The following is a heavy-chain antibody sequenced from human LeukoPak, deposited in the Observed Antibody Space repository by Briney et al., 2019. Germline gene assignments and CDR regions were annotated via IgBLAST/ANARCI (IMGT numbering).Heavy chain of an antibody. J-gene: IGHJ4*02. V-gene: IGHV4-59*01. CDR3: ASNTGTVFDY. CDR1: GDFITAYY. Sequence: SETLSLTCTVSGDFITAYYWSWIRQPPGKGLEWIGYVYYSGSTEYNPSLRSRVTISLDMSKHQFSLNLTSVTAADMAVYYCASNTGTVFDYWGQGALVTVSS. D-gene: IGHD7-27*01. CDR2: VYYSGST.